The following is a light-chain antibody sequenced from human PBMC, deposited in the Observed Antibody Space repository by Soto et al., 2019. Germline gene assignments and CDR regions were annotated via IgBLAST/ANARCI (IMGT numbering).Light chain of an antibody. CDR3: QQRNVWPPIT. CDR2: DST. J-gene: IGKJ5*01. CDR1: QSVSNY. Sequence: EIVLTQSPATLSLSPGGRATLPCSASQSVSNYLAWYQQKSGKPPRLVIYDSTLRANGVPDRFGGSRSGTEFTLTINSLEPEDFAVYYCQQRNVWPPITFGQGTRLEIK. V-gene: IGKV3-11*01.